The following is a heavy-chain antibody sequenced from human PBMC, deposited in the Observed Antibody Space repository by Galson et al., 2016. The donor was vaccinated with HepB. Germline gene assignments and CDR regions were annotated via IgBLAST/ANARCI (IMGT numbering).Heavy chain of an antibody. V-gene: IGHV5-51*01. CDR3: ARLYSGNDGLYPRFDY. J-gene: IGHJ4*02. D-gene: IGHD5-12*01. CDR1: GYSFTNYW. Sequence: QSGAEVKKPGESLKISCEGSGYSFTNYWIAWVRQMPGKGLEWMGIIYPGDSDTRSSPSFQGQITISTDKSISTAYLQWSSLKASDTAMYFCARLYSGNDGLYPRFDYWGQGILVTVSS. CDR2: IYPGDSDT.